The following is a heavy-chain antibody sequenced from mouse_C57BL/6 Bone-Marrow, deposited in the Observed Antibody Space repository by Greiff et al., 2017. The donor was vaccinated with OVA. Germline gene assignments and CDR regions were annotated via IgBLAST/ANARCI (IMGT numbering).Heavy chain of an antibody. Sequence: VQRVESGPGLVQPSQSLSITCTVSGFSLTSYGVHWVRQSPGKGLEWLGVIWSGGSTDYNAAFISRLSISKDNSKSQVFFKMNSLQADDTAIYYCASPLWSYAMDYWGQGTSVTVSS. D-gene: IGHD1-1*02. CDR2: IWSGGST. J-gene: IGHJ4*01. CDR3: ASPLWSYAMDY. CDR1: GFSLTSYG. V-gene: IGHV2-2*01.